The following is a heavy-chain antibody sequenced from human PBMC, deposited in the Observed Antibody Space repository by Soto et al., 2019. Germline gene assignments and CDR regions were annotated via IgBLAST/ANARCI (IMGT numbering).Heavy chain of an antibody. D-gene: IGHD2-15*01. V-gene: IGHV1-69*13. CDR3: ARDRYCSGGSCYAYFDY. CDR2: IIPIFGTA. Sequence: ASVKVSCKASGGTFSSYAISWVRQAPGQGLEWMGGIIPIFGTANYAQKFQGRVTITADESTSTAYMELSSLRSEDTAVYYCARDRYCSGGSCYAYFDYWGQGTLVTVSS. J-gene: IGHJ4*02. CDR1: GGTFSSYA.